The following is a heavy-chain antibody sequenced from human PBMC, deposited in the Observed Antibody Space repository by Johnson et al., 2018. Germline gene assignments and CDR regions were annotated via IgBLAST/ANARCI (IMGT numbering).Heavy chain of an antibody. CDR2: IIPIFGTA. J-gene: IGHJ6*02. V-gene: IGHV1-69*01. D-gene: IGHD2-15*01. CDR3: ARGEPKYCSGGSAYSNAVYYYGMDV. Sequence: QVQLVESGAEVKKPGSSVKVSCKASGGTFSSYAISWVRQAPGQGLEWMGGIIPIFGTANYAQKFQGRVTITADEATSTASMELSSLRSEVTAVYYCARGEPKYCSGGSAYSNAVYYYGMDVWGQGTTVTVSS. CDR1: GGTFSSYA.